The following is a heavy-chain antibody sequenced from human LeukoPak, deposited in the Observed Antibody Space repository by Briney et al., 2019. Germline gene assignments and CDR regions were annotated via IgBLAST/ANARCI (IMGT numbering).Heavy chain of an antibody. V-gene: IGHV3-7*01. J-gene: IGHJ6*03. CDR3: GRAGPVTKDHFMDV. CDR2: IGQDESER. CDR1: GFSFSSYW. D-gene: IGHD2-2*01. Sequence: GGSLRLSCEGSGFSFSSYWMTWVRQLPGKGPEWVANIGQDESERYFADSVKGRFTISRDNAKNSLFLQMNSLSAEDTAVYYCGRAGPVTKDHFMDVWGKGTTVTVSS.